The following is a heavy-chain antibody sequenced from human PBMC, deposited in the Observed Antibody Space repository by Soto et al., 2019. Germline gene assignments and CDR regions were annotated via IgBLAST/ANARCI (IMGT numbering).Heavy chain of an antibody. V-gene: IGHV1-46*01. J-gene: IGHJ4*02. Sequence: GASVKVSCKASGYTFTSYYMHWVRQAPGQGLEWMGIINPSGGSTSYAQKFQGRVTMTRDTSTSTVYMELSSLRSEDTAVYYCASLFDSSGYYYDKHFDYWGQGTLVTVSS. CDR2: INPSGGST. CDR1: GYTFTSYY. D-gene: IGHD3-22*01. CDR3: ASLFDSSGYYYDKHFDY.